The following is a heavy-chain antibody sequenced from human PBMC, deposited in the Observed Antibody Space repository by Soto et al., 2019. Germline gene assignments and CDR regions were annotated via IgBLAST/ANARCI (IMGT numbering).Heavy chain of an antibody. Sequence: QVQLQQWGAGLLKPSETLSLTCAAYGGSFSGYYWNWLRQPPGKGLEWIGEINHSGSTSYNPSLKSRVTLSVDTSKNQVSLKLSSVTAADTAVYYCARGWGRIFDYWGQGTLVTVSS. J-gene: IGHJ4*02. CDR3: ARGWGRIFDY. CDR1: GGSFSGYY. V-gene: IGHV4-34*01. D-gene: IGHD7-27*01. CDR2: INHSGST.